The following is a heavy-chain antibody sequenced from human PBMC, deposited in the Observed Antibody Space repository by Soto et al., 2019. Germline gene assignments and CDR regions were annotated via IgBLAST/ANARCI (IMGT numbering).Heavy chain of an antibody. D-gene: IGHD3-10*01. CDR3: VRSYGLGSPNWFDP. J-gene: IGHJ5*02. V-gene: IGHV4-39*01. CDR1: GGSISSSDYY. CDR2: IYYNGKT. Sequence: XATLSLTCTVSGGSISSSDYYWGWIRQPPGKGLEWIASIYYNGKTLYNPSLQSRVTISVDTSKNQFTLNLRSLTAADTAVYYCVRSYGLGSPNWFDPWGQGTLVTVSS.